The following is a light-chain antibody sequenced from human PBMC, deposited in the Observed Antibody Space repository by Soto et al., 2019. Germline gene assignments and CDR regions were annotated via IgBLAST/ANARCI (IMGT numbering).Light chain of an antibody. CDR2: GAS. CDR3: QQYNNWPRT. CDR1: QSVSSSY. V-gene: IGKV3-20*01. J-gene: IGKJ1*01. Sequence: EIVLTQSPGTLSLSPWERATLSCRASQSVSSSYLAWYQQKTGQAPRLLIYGASSRATGIPDRFSGSGSGTDFTLTISRLEPEDFAVYYCQQYNNWPRTFGQGTKVDIK.